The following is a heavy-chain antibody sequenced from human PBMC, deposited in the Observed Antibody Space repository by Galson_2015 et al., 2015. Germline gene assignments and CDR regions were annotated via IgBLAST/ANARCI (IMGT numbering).Heavy chain of an antibody. Sequence: SLRLSCAASGFTFSSYWMSWVRQAPGKGLEWVANIKQDGSEKYYVNSVKGRFTISRDNAKNSLYLQMNSLRAEDTAVYYCARDANPPRYFDYWGQGTLVTVSS. CDR3: ARDANPPRYFDY. CDR2: IKQDGSEK. J-gene: IGHJ4*02. CDR1: GFTFSSYW. V-gene: IGHV3-7*03.